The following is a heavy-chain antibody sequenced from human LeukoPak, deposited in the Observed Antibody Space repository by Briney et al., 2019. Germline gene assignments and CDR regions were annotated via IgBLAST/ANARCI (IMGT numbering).Heavy chain of an antibody. D-gene: IGHD3-22*01. CDR2: INANGINT. Sequence: GGSLRLSCAASGFAFNFYAMSWVRQAPGKGLQWVSTINANGINTYYEDSVGGRFTISRDNSKNTLYLQMNSLRAEDTAVYYCARDMTVVVITTGGFDYWGQGALVTVSS. CDR1: GFAFNFYA. J-gene: IGHJ4*02. CDR3: ARDMTVVVITTGGFDY. V-gene: IGHV3-23*01.